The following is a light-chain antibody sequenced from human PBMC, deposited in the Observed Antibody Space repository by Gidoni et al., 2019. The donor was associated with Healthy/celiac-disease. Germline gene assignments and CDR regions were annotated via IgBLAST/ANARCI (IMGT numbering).Light chain of an antibody. Sequence: DIQMPQSPSSLSASVGDRVTITCRARQSISSYLHWYQQKPGKDPKLLIYAAASLQSGVPSRFSSSGSGTDFTLTISSLQPEDFATNYCRQSYSTRDAFGPGTKVDIK. CDR3: RQSYSTRDA. J-gene: IGKJ3*01. CDR1: QSISSY. CDR2: AAA. V-gene: IGKV1-39*01.